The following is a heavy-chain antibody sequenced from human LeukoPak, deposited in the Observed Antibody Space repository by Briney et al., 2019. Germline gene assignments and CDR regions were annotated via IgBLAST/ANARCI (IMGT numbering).Heavy chain of an antibody. J-gene: IGHJ5*02. CDR2: IYYSGST. Sequence: SETLSLTCTVSGGSIRSSYYYWGWIRQPPGKGLEWIGYIYYSGSTNYNPSLKSRVTISVDTSKNQFSLKLSSVTAADTAVYYCAKRHSYSNYVWFDPWGQGTLVTVSS. CDR1: GGSIRSSYYY. D-gene: IGHD4-11*01. CDR3: AKRHSYSNYVWFDP. V-gene: IGHV4-61*05.